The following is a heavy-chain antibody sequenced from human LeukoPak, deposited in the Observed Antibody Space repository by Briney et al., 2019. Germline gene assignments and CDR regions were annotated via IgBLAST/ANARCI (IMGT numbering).Heavy chain of an antibody. CDR3: ARSGAIYGSGSYIPYYYYYMDV. Sequence: SETLSLTCTVSGGSISSYYWSWIRQPPGKGLEWIGYIYYSGSTNYNPSLKSRVTISVDTFKNQFSLKLSSVTAADTAVYYCARSGAIYGSGSYIPYYYYYMDVWGKGTTVTISS. CDR1: GGSISSYY. V-gene: IGHV4-59*01. D-gene: IGHD3-10*01. CDR2: IYYSGST. J-gene: IGHJ6*03.